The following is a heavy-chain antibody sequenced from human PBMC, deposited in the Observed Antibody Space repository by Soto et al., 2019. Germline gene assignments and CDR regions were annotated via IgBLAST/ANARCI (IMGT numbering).Heavy chain of an antibody. V-gene: IGHV4-39*07. CDR2: IYYSGST. Sequence: PSETLSLTCTVSGGSISSSSYYWGWIRQPPGKGLEWIGSIYYSGSTYYNPSLKSRVTISVDTSKNQFSLKLTSVTAADTAVYYCARDKIPGLFDYWGQGTLVTVSS. CDR1: GGSISSSSYY. D-gene: IGHD2-21*01. CDR3: ARDKIPGLFDY. J-gene: IGHJ4*02.